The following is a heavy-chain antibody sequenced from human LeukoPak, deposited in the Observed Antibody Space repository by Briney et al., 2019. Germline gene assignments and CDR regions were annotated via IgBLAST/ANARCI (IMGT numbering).Heavy chain of an antibody. J-gene: IGHJ1*01. CDR1: GFTFSSYS. Sequence: GGSLRLSCAASGFTFSSYSMNWVRQAPGKGLEWVSSISSSSSYIYYADPVKGRFTISRDNAKNSLYLQMNSLRAEDTAVYYCARDYYDSSGYLVQYFQHWGQGTLVTVSS. V-gene: IGHV3-21*01. CDR3: ARDYYDSSGYLVQYFQH. CDR2: ISSSSSYI. D-gene: IGHD3-22*01.